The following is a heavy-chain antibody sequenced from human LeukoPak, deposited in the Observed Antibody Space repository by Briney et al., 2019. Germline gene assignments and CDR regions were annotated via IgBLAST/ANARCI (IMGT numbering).Heavy chain of an antibody. Sequence: ASVKVSCKASGYIFSNNDINWVRQATGQGLEWMGWMNPISGNTGFAQKFQGRVTITRDTSISTAYVEVSSLRSDDTAVYFCVRAAKCSGGGCDSKEYVYYFDYWGQGTLVTVSS. V-gene: IGHV1-8*03. CDR2: MNPISGNT. D-gene: IGHD6-25*01. CDR1: GYIFSNND. CDR3: VRAAKCSGGGCDSKEYVYYFDY. J-gene: IGHJ4*02.